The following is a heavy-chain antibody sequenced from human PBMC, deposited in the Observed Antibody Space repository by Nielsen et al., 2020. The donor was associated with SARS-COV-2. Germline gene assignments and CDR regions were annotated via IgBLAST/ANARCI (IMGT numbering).Heavy chain of an antibody. CDR3: ARVPYSSSWSLYYYYYMDV. V-gene: IGHV3-30*03. J-gene: IGHJ6*03. Sequence: WIRQPPGKGLEWVAVISYDGSNKYYADSAKGRFTISRDNSKNTPYLQMNSLRAEDTAVYYCARVPYSSSWSLYYYYYMDVWGKGTRSPSP. D-gene: IGHD6-13*01. CDR2: ISYDGSNK.